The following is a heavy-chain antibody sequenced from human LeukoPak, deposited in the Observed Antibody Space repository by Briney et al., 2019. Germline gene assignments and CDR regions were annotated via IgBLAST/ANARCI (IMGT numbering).Heavy chain of an antibody. CDR2: IYYSGST. V-gene: IGHV4-39*01. CDR1: GGSISSSSYY. D-gene: IGHD5-18*01. Sequence: PSETLSLTCTVSGGSISSSSYYWGWIRQPPGKGLEWIGSIYYSGSTYYNPSLKSRVTIPVDTSKNQFSLKLSSVTAADTAVYYCARGVPYSYGPLRWFDPWGQGTLVTVSS. J-gene: IGHJ5*02. CDR3: ARGVPYSYGPLRWFDP.